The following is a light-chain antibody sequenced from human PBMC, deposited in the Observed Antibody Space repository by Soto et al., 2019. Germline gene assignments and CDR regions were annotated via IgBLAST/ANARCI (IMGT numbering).Light chain of an antibody. V-gene: IGLV2-14*03. CDR2: GVT. CDR1: SSDVGHSNH. CDR3: NSYTISTTYV. Sequence: QSALTQPASVSGSPGQSITISCTGSSSDVGHSNHVSWYQQHPDKAPKLIIYGVTNRPSGISNRFSGSKSGSTASLTISGLQPEDEADYYCNSYTISTTYVFGTGTKLTVL. J-gene: IGLJ1*01.